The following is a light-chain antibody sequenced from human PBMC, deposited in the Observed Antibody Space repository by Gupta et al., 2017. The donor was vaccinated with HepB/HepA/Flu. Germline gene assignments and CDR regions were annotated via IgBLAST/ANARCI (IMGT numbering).Light chain of an antibody. V-gene: IGKV4-1*01. J-gene: IGKJ5*01. CDR3: QQYYSTPVT. Sequence: DIVMTQSPDSLAVSLGERDTINCKSSQSVLYSSNSKNYLAWYQQKPGQPPQLLIYWASTREAGVPDRFSGRGSGTDFTLTISSLQAEDVAIYYCQQYYSTPVTFGQGTQLDIK. CDR2: WAS. CDR1: QSVLYSSNSKNY.